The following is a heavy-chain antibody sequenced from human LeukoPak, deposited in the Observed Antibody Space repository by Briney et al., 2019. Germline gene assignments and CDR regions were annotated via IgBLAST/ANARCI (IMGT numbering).Heavy chain of an antibody. CDR3: ARGSRDGYNYPNHYYSDY. V-gene: IGHV4-59*01. Sequence: PSETLSLTCTVSGDSINSYYCSWIRQPPGKGPEWIGYIYHGGSTNYNPSRRSRVTISVDTSKNHFSLKLTSVTAADTAVYYCARGSRDGYNYPNHYYSDYWGQGTLVTVSS. D-gene: IGHD5-24*01. J-gene: IGHJ4*02. CDR2: IYHGGST. CDR1: GDSINSYY.